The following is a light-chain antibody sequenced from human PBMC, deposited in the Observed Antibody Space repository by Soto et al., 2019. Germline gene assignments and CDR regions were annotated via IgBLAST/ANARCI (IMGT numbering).Light chain of an antibody. J-gene: IGLJ1*01. V-gene: IGLV2-14*01. Sequence: ALAQPASVSGSPGQSITISCTGTSSDVGGYNYVSWYQQHPGEAPKLLIYEVSDRPSGVSNRFSGSKSGNTASLTISGLQAEDEADHYCCSYTSTSTYVFGTGTKVTVL. CDR1: SSDVGGYNY. CDR3: CSYTSTSTYV. CDR2: EVS.